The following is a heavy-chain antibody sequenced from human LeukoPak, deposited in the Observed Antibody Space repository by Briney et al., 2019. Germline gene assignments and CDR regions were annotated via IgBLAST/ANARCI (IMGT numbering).Heavy chain of an antibody. CDR1: GFTFSNAW. CDR2: IKSKSDGGTT. V-gene: IGHV3-15*01. J-gene: IGHJ4*02. CDR3: TRIRGGYFDY. D-gene: IGHD2/OR15-2a*01. Sequence: PGGSLRLSCAASGFTFSNAWMSWIRQAPGKGLEWVGRIKSKSDGGTTDYAAPVKGRFTISRDDSKSTFYMQMNSLKTEDTAAYYCTRIRGGYFDYRGQGTLVTVSS.